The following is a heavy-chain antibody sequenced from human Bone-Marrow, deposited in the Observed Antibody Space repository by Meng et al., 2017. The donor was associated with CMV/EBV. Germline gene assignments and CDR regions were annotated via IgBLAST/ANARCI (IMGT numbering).Heavy chain of an antibody. Sequence: ASVKVSCKVSGYTLTELSMHWVRQAPGKGLEWMGGFDPEDGETIYAQKFQGRVTMTEDTSTDTAYMELSSLRSEDTAVYYCARVPSRWFGEFQTFHYGMDVWGQGTTVTVSS. CDR2: FDPEDGET. V-gene: IGHV1-24*01. J-gene: IGHJ6*02. CDR1: GYTLTELS. CDR3: ARVPSRWFGEFQTFHYGMDV. D-gene: IGHD3-10*01.